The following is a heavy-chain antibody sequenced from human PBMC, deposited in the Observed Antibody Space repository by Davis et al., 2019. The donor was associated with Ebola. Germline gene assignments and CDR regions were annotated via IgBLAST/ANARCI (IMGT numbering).Heavy chain of an antibody. V-gene: IGHV3-21*01. Sequence: PGGSLRLSCAASGFTFSSYSMNWVRQAPGKGLEWVSSISSSSSYIYYADSVKGRFTISRDNAKNSLYLQMNSLGAEDTAVYYCARAISSSWYGGAYYYYYGMDVWGQGTTVTVSS. D-gene: IGHD6-13*01. J-gene: IGHJ6*02. CDR3: ARAISSSWYGGAYYYYYGMDV. CDR2: ISSSSSYI. CDR1: GFTFSSYS.